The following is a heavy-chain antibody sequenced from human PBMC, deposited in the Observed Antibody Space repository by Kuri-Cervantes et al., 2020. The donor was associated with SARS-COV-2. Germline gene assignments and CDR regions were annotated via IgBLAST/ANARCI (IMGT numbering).Heavy chain of an antibody. CDR2: INPNSGGT. V-gene: IGHV1-2*02. J-gene: IGHJ3*02. Sequence: ASVKVSCKASGYTFTGYYMHWVRQAPGQGLEWMGWINPNSGGTNYAQKFQGRVTMTRDTSTSTVYMELSSLTSEDTAVYYCARSRSGSYDALDIWGQGTMVTVSS. CDR1: GYTFTGYY. CDR3: ARSRSGSYDALDI. D-gene: IGHD3-3*01.